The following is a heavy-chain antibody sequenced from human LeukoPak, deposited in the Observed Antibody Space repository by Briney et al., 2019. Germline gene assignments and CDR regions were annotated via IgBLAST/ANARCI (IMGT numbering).Heavy chain of an antibody. Sequence: PSETLSLTCTVSGGSISSSSYYWGWIRQPPGKGLEWIGSIYYSGSTYYNPSLKSRVTISVDTSKNQFSLKLSSVTAADTAVYYCARQSGWQQQLGLPFDYWGQGTLVTVSS. CDR1: GGSISSSSYY. J-gene: IGHJ4*02. CDR2: IYYSGST. D-gene: IGHD6-13*01. V-gene: IGHV4-39*01. CDR3: ARQSGWQQQLGLPFDY.